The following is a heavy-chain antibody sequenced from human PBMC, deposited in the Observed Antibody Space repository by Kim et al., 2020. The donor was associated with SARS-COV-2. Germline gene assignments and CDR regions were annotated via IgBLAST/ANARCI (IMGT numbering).Heavy chain of an antibody. D-gene: IGHD6-13*01. J-gene: IGHJ6*02. Sequence: KGRFIISRENAKNSLYLQMNSLRAGDTAVYYCARGPRYSSSWYRSDGMDVWGQGTTVTVSS. V-gene: IGHV3-13*01. CDR3: ARGPRYSSSWYRSDGMDV.